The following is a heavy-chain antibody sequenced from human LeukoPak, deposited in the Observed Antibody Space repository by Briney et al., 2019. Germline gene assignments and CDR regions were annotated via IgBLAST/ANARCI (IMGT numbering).Heavy chain of an antibody. D-gene: IGHD6-13*01. Sequence: GGSLRLSCAASGFSFSSYWMNWVRQAPGKGLEWVANIKQDGSEKYYVDSVKGRFTISRDNAKNSLYLQMNSLRAEDTAVYYCASLYSSSWTHDYWGQGTLVTVSS. J-gene: IGHJ4*02. CDR1: GFSFSSYW. V-gene: IGHV3-7*01. CDR2: IKQDGSEK. CDR3: ASLYSSSWTHDY.